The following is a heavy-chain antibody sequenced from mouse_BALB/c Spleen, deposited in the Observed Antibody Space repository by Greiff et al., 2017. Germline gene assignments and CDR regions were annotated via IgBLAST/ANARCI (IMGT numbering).Heavy chain of an antibody. CDR3: ARRRGNPGYYAMDY. CDR1: GFTFSSYT. Sequence: EVQVVESGGGLVQPGGSLKLSCAASGFTFSSYTMSWVRQTPEKRLEWVAYISNGGGSTYYPDTVKGRFTISRDNAKNTLYLQMSSLKSEDTAMYYCARRRGNPGYYAMDYWGQGTSVTVSS. D-gene: IGHD2-1*01. V-gene: IGHV5-12-2*01. J-gene: IGHJ4*01. CDR2: ISNGGGST.